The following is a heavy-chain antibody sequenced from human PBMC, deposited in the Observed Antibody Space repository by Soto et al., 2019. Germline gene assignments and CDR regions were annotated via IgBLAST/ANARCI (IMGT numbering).Heavy chain of an antibody. D-gene: IGHD6-25*01. CDR3: ARLDRGSLDY. Sequence: EVQLVESGGGLVKPGGSLRLSCAASGFTFSSHSMNWVRQAPGKGLGWVSSISSSSSYIYYADSVKGRFTISRDNAKNLVYLQMNSLRAEDTAVYYCARLDRGSLDYWGRGTLVTVSS. CDR2: ISSSSSYI. J-gene: IGHJ4*02. CDR1: GFTFSSHS. V-gene: IGHV3-21*01.